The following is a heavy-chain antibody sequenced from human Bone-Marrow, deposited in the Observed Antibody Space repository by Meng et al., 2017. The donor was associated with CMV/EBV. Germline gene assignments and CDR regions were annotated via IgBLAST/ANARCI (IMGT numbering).Heavy chain of an antibody. CDR3: ARGLTKYQLYNWFDP. Sequence: SETLSLTCTVSGGSISSYYWSWIRQPPGKGLEWIGYIYYSGSTNYNLSLKSRVTISVDTSKNQFSLKLSSVTAADTAVYYCARGLTKYQLYNWFDPWGQGTLVTVSS. D-gene: IGHD2-2*01. J-gene: IGHJ5*02. V-gene: IGHV4-59*01. CDR2: IYYSGST. CDR1: GGSISSYY.